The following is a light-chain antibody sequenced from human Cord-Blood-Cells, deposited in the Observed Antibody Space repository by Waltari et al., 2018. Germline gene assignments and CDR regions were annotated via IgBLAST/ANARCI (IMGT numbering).Light chain of an antibody. J-gene: IGKJ1*01. V-gene: IGKV3-20*01. CDR2: GAS. Sequence: EIVLTQSPGTLSLSPGESATLSCRASQSVSSSYLAWYQQKPGQAPRLLIYGASSRATGIPDRFSGSGSGTDFTLTISRLEPEDFAVYYCQRYGSSPWTFGQGTKVEIK. CDR1: QSVSSSY. CDR3: QRYGSSPWT.